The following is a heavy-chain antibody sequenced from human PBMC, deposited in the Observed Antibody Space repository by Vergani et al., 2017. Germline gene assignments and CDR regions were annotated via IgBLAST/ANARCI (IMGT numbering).Heavy chain of an antibody. V-gene: IGHV5-51*03. Sequence: EVQLVQSGAEVKKPGESLQISCKGSGYSFTSYWIGWVRQMPGKGLEWMGIFYPGDSDTRYSPSFQGQVTISADKSISTAYLQWSSLKASDTAMYYCATYHVPYSGYRTPYDDDAFDIWGQGTMVTVSS. CDR1: GYSFTSYW. D-gene: IGHD3-22*01. CDR2: FYPGDSDT. CDR3: ATYHVPYSGYRTPYDDDAFDI. J-gene: IGHJ3*02.